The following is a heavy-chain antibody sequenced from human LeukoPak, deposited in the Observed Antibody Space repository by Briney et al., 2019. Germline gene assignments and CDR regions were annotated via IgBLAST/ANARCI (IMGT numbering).Heavy chain of an antibody. V-gene: IGHV3-13*01. Sequence: GGSLRLSCAAAGFTFSNYDMHWVRHPSGRGLEWVSAIDAAGDTNYPDSVKGRIAISRENAKNSLYLQMNSLRVGDTAVYYCARRAYGDYGRWYYDLWGRGTLVTVSS. J-gene: IGHJ2*01. CDR2: IDAAGDT. CDR3: ARRAYGDYGRWYYDL. CDR1: GFTFSNYD. D-gene: IGHD4-17*01.